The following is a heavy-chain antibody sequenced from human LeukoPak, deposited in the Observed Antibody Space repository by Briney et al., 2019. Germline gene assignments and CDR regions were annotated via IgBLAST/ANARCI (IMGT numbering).Heavy chain of an antibody. J-gene: IGHJ4*02. D-gene: IGHD5-18*01. Sequence: GGSLRLSCAASGFTFSSYWMSWVRQAPGKGLEWVANIKQDGSEKYYVDSVKGRFTISRDNAKNSLYLQMNSLRAEDTAVYYCAREMRGTWIQLWLRAGPETTIDYWGQGTLVTVSS. CDR3: AREMRGTWIQLWLRAGPETTIDY. V-gene: IGHV3-7*01. CDR1: GFTFSSYW. CDR2: IKQDGSEK.